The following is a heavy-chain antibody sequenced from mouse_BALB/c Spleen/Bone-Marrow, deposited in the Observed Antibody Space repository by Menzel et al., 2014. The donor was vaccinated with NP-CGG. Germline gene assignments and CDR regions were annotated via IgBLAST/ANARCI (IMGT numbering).Heavy chain of an antibody. CDR3: ARYGYDYFDY. D-gene: IGHD2-2*01. Sequence: VQLKESGGGLVQLGGSLRLSCATSGFTFTDYYMSWVRQPPGKALEWLGFIRNKANGYTTEYSASVKGRFTISRDNSQSILYLQMNTLRAEDSATYYCARYGYDYFDYWGQGTTLTVSS. CDR2: IRNKANGYTT. J-gene: IGHJ2*01. CDR1: GFTFTDYY. V-gene: IGHV7-3*02.